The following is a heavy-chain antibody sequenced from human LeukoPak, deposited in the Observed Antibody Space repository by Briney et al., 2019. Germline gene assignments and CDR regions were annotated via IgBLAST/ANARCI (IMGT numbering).Heavy chain of an antibody. Sequence: PGGSLRLSCAASGFTFGSYAMHWVRQAPGKGLEWVAVISYDGSNKYYADSVKGRFTISRDNSKNTLYLQMNSLRAEDMAVYYCAKSLPENAFDIWGQGTMVTVSS. CDR1: GFTFGSYA. V-gene: IGHV3-30*04. J-gene: IGHJ3*02. CDR3: AKSLPENAFDI. CDR2: ISYDGSNK.